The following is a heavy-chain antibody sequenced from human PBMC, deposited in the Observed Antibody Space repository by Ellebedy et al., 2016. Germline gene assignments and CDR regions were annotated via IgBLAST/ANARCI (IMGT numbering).Heavy chain of an antibody. CDR3: ARGIIGYCSSTSCYALFDY. Sequence: SETLSLXXTVSGGSISSYYWSWIRQPPGKGLEWIGYIYYSGSTNYNPSLKSRVTISVDTSKNQFSLKLSSVTAADTAVYYCARGIIGYCSSTSCYALFDYWGQGTLVTVSS. D-gene: IGHD2-2*01. J-gene: IGHJ4*02. CDR2: IYYSGST. V-gene: IGHV4-59*01. CDR1: GGSISSYY.